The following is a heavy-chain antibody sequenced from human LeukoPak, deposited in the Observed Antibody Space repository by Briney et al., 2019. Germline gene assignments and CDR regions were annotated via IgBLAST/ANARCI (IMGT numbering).Heavy chain of an antibody. CDR3: ARGGQQLNDAFDI. CDR1: GGSISSSNW. V-gene: IGHV4-4*02. CDR2: IYHSGST. Sequence: SETLSLTCAVSGGSISSSNWWSWVRQPPGKGLEWIGSIYHSGSTYYNPSLKSRVTISVDTSKNQFSLKLSSVTAADTAVYYCARGGQQLNDAFDIWGQGTMVTVSS. J-gene: IGHJ3*02. D-gene: IGHD6-13*01.